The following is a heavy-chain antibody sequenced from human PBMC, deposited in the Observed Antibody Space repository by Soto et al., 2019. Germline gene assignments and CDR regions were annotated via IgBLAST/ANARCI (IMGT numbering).Heavy chain of an antibody. J-gene: IGHJ6*02. CDR1: GATFSSYA. CDR2: IIPVFGRT. CDR3: ARTPVRRIYSNYYYYGMGV. Sequence: SGKVSCKASGATFSSYAISWVRQAPGQGLEWMGWIIPVFGRTDYAQKFQGRVTITAGESTSRAYKELSSLRSEPTAVFWGARTPVRRIYSNYYYYGMGVWGQGSTVTVSS. V-gene: IGHV1-69*13. D-gene: IGHD4-4*01.